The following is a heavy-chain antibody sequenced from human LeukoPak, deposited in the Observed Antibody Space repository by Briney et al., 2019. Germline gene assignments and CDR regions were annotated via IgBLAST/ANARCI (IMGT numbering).Heavy chain of an antibody. Sequence: GGSLRLSCAASGFTFGNYAMYWVRQAPGKGLEWVSAISGSGGSTYYADSVKGRFTISRDNSKNTLYLQMNSLRAEDTAVYYCAKSGIAAAGTFDYWGQGTLVTVSS. CDR3: AKSGIAAAGTFDY. J-gene: IGHJ4*02. D-gene: IGHD6-13*01. CDR2: ISGSGGST. CDR1: GFTFGNYA. V-gene: IGHV3-23*01.